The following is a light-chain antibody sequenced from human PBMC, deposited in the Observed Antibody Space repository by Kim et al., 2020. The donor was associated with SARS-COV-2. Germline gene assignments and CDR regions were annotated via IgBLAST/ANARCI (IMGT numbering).Light chain of an antibody. J-gene: IGKJ3*01. CDR1: QGISNY. V-gene: IGKV1-27*01. CDR3: QKYNSALFT. Sequence: DIQMTQSPSSLSASVGDRVTITCRASQGISNYLAWYQQKPGKVPKLLIYAASTLQSGVPSRFSGSGSGTDFTLTICSLQPEDVATYYCQKYNSALFTFGPETKVDIK. CDR2: AAS.